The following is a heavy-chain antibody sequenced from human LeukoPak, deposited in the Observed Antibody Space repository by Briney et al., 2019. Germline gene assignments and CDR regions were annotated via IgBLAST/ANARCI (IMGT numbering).Heavy chain of an antibody. J-gene: IGHJ4*02. CDR1: GYTFTGYY. D-gene: IGHD3-22*01. CDR3: ARGSLPDYYDSSAQEWDY. Sequence: ASVKVSCKASGYTFTGYYMHWVRQAPGQGLEWMGWINPNSGGTNYAQKFQGRVTMTRDTSISTAYMELRSLRSDDTAVYYCARGSLPDYYDSSAQEWDYWGQGTLVTVSS. CDR2: INPNSGGT. V-gene: IGHV1-2*02.